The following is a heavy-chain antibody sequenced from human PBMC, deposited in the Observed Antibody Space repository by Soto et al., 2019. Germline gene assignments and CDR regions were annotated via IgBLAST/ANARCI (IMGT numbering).Heavy chain of an antibody. CDR1: GGTFSSYA. Sequence: SVKVSCKASGGTFSSYAISWVRQAPGQGLEWMGGIIPIFGTANYAQKFQGRVTITADESTSTAYMELSSLRSEDTAVYYCARSARTISRYSYGLHYFDYWGQGTLVTVSS. CDR3: ARSARTISRYSYGLHYFDY. J-gene: IGHJ4*02. D-gene: IGHD5-18*01. CDR2: IIPIFGTA. V-gene: IGHV1-69*13.